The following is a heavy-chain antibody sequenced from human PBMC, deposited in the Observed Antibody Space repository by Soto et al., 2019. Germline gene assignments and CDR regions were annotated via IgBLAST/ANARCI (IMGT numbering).Heavy chain of an antibody. CDR2: IVVGSGNT. J-gene: IGHJ4*02. V-gene: IGHV1-58*02. CDR1: GFTFTSSA. Sequence: SVKVSCKASGFTFTSSAMQWVRQARGQRLEWIGWIVVGSGNTNYAQKFQERVTITRDMSTSTAYMELSSLRSEDTAVYYCAADTSGSSSWYKSYYFDYWGQGTLVTVSS. CDR3: AADTSGSSSWYKSYYFDY. D-gene: IGHD6-13*01.